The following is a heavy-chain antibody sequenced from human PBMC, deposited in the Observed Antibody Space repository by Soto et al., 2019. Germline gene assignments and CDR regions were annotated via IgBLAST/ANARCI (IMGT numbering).Heavy chain of an antibody. CDR1: GGSISSYY. D-gene: IGHD3-9*01. V-gene: IGHV4-59*01. Sequence: PSETLSLTCTVSGGSISSYYWSWIRQPPGKGLEWIGYIYYSGSTNYNPSLKSRVTISVDTSKNQFSLKLSSVTAADTAVYYCARELTDIASHAHYYYYGMDVWGQGTTVTVSS. CDR2: IYYSGST. CDR3: ARELTDIASHAHYYYYGMDV. J-gene: IGHJ6*02.